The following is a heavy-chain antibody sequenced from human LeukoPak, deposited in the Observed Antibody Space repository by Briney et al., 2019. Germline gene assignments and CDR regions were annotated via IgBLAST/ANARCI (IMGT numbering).Heavy chain of an antibody. Sequence: SETLSLTCTVSGGSISSYYWSWIRQPPGKGLEWIGYIYYSGSTNYNPSLKSRVTISVDTSKNQFSLKLSSVTAADTAVYYCASGGRYDSRSGDFDYWGQGTLVTVSS. CDR2: IYYSGST. CDR3: ASGGRYDSRSGDFDY. CDR1: GGSISSYY. D-gene: IGHD3-22*01. V-gene: IGHV4-59*08. J-gene: IGHJ4*02.